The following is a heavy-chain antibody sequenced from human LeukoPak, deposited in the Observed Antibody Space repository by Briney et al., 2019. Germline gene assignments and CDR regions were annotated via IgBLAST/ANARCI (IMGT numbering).Heavy chain of an antibody. Sequence: GGSLRLSCEASGFTFSYYWMGWARQAPGKGLEWVANINPDGSDTYYVDSVKGRFTISRDNSKNTLYLQMNSLRAEDTAVYYCARGVYSSGYYYENFDYWGQGTLVTVSS. CDR3: ARGVYSSGYYYENFDY. V-gene: IGHV3-7*01. CDR2: INPDGSDT. D-gene: IGHD3-22*01. J-gene: IGHJ4*02. CDR1: GFTFSYYW.